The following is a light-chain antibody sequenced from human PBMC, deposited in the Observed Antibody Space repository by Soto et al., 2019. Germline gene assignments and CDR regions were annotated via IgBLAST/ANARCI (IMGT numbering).Light chain of an antibody. CDR2: DVI. J-gene: IGLJ1*01. V-gene: IGLV2-14*03. Sequence: QSVLIQPPSVSGSPGHSVTISYTGTSSDIGDFDYVSWYRQHPGTAPKPMICDVINRPSGVPNRFSGSKSGNTASLTISGLQAEDEADYYCSSYSRSGNYVFGTGTKVTV. CDR3: SSYSRSGNYV. CDR1: SSDIGDFDY.